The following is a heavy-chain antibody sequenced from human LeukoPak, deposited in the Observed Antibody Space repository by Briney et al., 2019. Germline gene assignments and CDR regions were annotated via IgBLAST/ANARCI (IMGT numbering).Heavy chain of an antibody. V-gene: IGHV5-51*01. Sequence: GESLKISCKGSGYRFSSYWIGWVRQMPGKGLEWMGIIHPGDSETRYSPSFQGQVTISADKSISTAYQQWSSLEASDTAMYYCVRALGYCTSGSCYYYDYWGQGTLVTVSS. J-gene: IGHJ4*02. CDR2: IHPGDSET. CDR1: GYRFSSYW. CDR3: VRALGYCTSGSCYYYDY. D-gene: IGHD2-15*01.